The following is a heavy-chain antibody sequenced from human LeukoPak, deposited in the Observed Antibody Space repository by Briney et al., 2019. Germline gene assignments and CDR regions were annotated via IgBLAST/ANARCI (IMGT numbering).Heavy chain of an antibody. Sequence: RPGGSLRLSCAASGFTFSSYAMSWIRQAPGKGLEWVSYISSSGSTIYYADSVKGRFTISRDNAKNSLYLQMNSLRAEDTAVYYCARSQSGSVYYYDSSGYPDAFDIWGQGTMVTVSS. CDR1: GFTFSSYA. J-gene: IGHJ3*02. CDR3: ARSQSGSVYYYDSSGYPDAFDI. D-gene: IGHD3-22*01. V-gene: IGHV3-11*04. CDR2: ISSSGSTI.